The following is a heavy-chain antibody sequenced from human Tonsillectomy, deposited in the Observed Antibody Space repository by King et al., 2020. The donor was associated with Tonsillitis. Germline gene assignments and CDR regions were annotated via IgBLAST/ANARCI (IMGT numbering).Heavy chain of an antibody. J-gene: IGHJ5*02. CDR2: INHSGST. V-gene: IGHV4-34*01. CDR3: ARDQKIFGYSSSWYGPGFDP. D-gene: IGHD6-13*01. CDR1: GESFSGYY. Sequence: VQLQQWGAGLLKPSETLSLTCAVYGESFSGYYWSWTRQPPGKGLEWIGEINHSGSTNYNPSLTSRVTISVDTSKNQFSLKLSSVTAADTAVYYCARDQKIFGYSSSWYGPGFDPWGQGTLVTVSS.